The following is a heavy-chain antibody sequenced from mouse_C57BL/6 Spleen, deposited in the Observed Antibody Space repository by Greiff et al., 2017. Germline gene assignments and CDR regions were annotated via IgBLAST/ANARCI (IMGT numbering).Heavy chain of an antibody. V-gene: IGHV1-80*01. CDR2: IYPGDGDT. Sequence: VKLQQSGAELVKPGASVKISCKASGYAFSSYWMNWVKQRPGKGLEWIGQIYPGDGDTNYNGKFKGKATLTADKSSSTAYMQLSSLTSEDSAVYFCARGDYGSSSYYAMDYWGQGTSVTVSS. CDR3: ARGDYGSSSYYAMDY. J-gene: IGHJ4*01. D-gene: IGHD1-1*01. CDR1: GYAFSSYW.